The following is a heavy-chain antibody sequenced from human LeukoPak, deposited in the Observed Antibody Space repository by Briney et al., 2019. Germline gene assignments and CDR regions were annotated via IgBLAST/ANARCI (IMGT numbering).Heavy chain of an antibody. CDR1: GGSISSSRYY. Sequence: PSETLSLTCTVSGGSISSSRYYWGWIRQPPGKGLEWIGSIYYSGSTNYNPSLKSRVTISVDTSKNQFSLKLSSVTAADTAVYYCARGRLRGYSGYDIQRPTLGSFDYWGQGTLVTVSS. V-gene: IGHV4-39*07. CDR3: ARGRLRGYSGYDIQRPTLGSFDY. CDR2: IYYSGST. D-gene: IGHD5-12*01. J-gene: IGHJ4*02.